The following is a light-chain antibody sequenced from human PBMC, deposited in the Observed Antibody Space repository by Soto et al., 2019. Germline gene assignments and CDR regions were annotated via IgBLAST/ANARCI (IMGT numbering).Light chain of an antibody. CDR2: GVT. Sequence: QSVLTQPASVSGSPGQSITISCTGTGSDIGAYNYVSWYQQHPGKAPKLIIHGVTHRPSGVSTRFSASKSAHTASLTISGLRAEDEGDYFCSSFTGTSALILFGGGTKVTVL. CDR1: GSDIGAYNY. CDR3: SSFTGTSALIL. J-gene: IGLJ2*01. V-gene: IGLV2-14*01.